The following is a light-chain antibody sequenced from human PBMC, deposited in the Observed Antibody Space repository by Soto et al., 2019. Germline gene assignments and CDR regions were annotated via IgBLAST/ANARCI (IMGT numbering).Light chain of an antibody. Sequence: QSVLTQPPSVSAAPGQTVTISCSGGSSNIENNYVSWYQHFPGTAPKLLIYEDNNLPSGIPDRSSGSKSGTSATLGITGLQTGDEADYYCVTWDGNLSAGVFGGGTKVTVL. CDR2: EDN. CDR3: VTWDGNLSAGV. V-gene: IGLV1-51*02. J-gene: IGLJ2*01. CDR1: SSNIENNY.